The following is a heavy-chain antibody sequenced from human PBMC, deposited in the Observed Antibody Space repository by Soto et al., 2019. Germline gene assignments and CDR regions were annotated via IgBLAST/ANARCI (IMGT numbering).Heavy chain of an antibody. J-gene: IGHJ4*02. CDR3: AKDPTRPIDY. V-gene: IGHV3-23*01. Sequence: EVQLLEFGGGLVQPGGSLRLSCAASGFTFSSYAMTWVRQAPGKGLEWVSAISASGASTYYADSVKGRFTISRDNSKNTLYLQVNSLRAEDTAVYYCAKDPTRPIDYWGQGTLVTVSS. CDR2: ISASGAST. CDR1: GFTFSSYA.